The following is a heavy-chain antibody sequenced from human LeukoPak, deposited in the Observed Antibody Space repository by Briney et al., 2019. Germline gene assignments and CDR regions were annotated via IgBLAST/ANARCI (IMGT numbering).Heavy chain of an antibody. D-gene: IGHD3-22*01. CDR2: IYYSGST. CDR3: ARVGYYYDSGGYYATNWFDL. V-gene: IGHV4-39*01. CDR1: GGSISSSSYY. Sequence: SETLSLTCTVSGGSISSSSYYWGWIRQPPGKGLEWIGSIYYSGSTYYNPSLKSRVTISVDTSKNQFSLKLSSVTAADTAVYYCARVGYYYDSGGYYATNWFDLWGQGTLVTVSS. J-gene: IGHJ5*02.